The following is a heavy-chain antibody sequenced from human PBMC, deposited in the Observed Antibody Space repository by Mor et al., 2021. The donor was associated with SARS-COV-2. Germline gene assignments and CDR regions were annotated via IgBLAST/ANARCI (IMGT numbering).Heavy chain of an antibody. Sequence: GFALRDFELHWVRQAPGKGPEWLAVIRYDGVNEHYLESVKGRFTISRDTSKNTVSLHMSNLRPDDTAVYYCARELPGGTFGFD. V-gene: IGHV3-30*02. CDR1: GFALRDFE. CDR2: IRYDGVNE. CDR3: ARELPGGTFGFD. J-gene: IGHJ5*01. D-gene: IGHD1-1*01.